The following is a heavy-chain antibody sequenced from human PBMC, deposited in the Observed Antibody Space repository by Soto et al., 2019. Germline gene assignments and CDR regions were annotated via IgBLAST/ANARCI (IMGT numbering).Heavy chain of an antibody. D-gene: IGHD3-9*01. J-gene: IGHJ4*02. CDR3: ARAPSYFGPARYYFDY. Sequence: GGSLRLSCAASGFTFSSYIMHWVRQAQGKGLEYVSAISINGGNTYYANYVKGKSIISRDNSKNTLYLQMGSLRAEDVAVYYCARAPSYFGPARYYFDYWGQGTLVTVSS. CDR2: ISINGGNT. CDR1: GFTFSSYI. V-gene: IGHV3-64*01.